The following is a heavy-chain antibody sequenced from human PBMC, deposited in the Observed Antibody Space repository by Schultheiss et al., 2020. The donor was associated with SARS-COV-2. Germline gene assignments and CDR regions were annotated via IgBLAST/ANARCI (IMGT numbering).Heavy chain of an antibody. J-gene: IGHJ4*02. Sequence: SVKVSCKASGGTFSSYAISWVRQAPGQGLEWMGGIIPIFGTANYAQKFQGRVTITADESTSTAYMELSSLRSEDTAVYYCARDSSGDSSGYYLFDYWGQGTLVTVSS. V-gene: IGHV1-69*13. CDR2: IIPIFGTA. D-gene: IGHD3-22*01. CDR1: GGTFSSYA. CDR3: ARDSSGDSSGYYLFDY.